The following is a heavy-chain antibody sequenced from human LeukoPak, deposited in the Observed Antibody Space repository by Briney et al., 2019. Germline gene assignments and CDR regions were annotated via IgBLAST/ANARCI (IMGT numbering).Heavy chain of an antibody. V-gene: IGHV3-30*02. Sequence: GGSLRLSYAASGFTFSSYGMHWVRQAPGKGLEWVAFIRYDGSNKYYADSVKGRFTISRDNSKNTQYLQMNSLRAEDTAVYYCAKRLLSAFDIWGQGTMVTVSS. CDR2: IRYDGSNK. CDR3: AKRLLSAFDI. CDR1: GFTFSSYG. J-gene: IGHJ3*02.